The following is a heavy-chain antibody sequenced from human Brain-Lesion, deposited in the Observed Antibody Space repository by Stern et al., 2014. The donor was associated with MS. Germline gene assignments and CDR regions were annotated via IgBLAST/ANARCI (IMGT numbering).Heavy chain of an antibody. Sequence: QVQLVQSGAEVKKPGASVKVSCKVSGYTLTELSMHWVRQAPRKGLEWMGGFDPEDRKTIYAQKCQGRVTMAEDTSTDTAYMELSSLRSEDTAVYYCATLSPGAGGNYYRHFDYWGQGTLVTVSS. CDR2: FDPEDRKT. D-gene: IGHD1-26*01. V-gene: IGHV1-24*01. J-gene: IGHJ4*02. CDR1: GYTLTELS. CDR3: ATLSPGAGGNYYRHFDY.